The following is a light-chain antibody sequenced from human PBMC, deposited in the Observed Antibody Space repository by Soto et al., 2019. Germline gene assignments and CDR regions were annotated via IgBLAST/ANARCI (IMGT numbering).Light chain of an antibody. J-gene: IGKJ2*01. CDR1: QNIRSY. Sequence: DIQMTQSPSSLSASVGDRVTITCRASQNIRSYLNWYQHKAGKAPTLVIFGVSRLQGGVPPRFSGSGPGTHFTLTIRSLQPEDFATYYCQQNYLPLYTFGQGAQLEIK. CDR3: QQNYLPLYT. CDR2: GVS. V-gene: IGKV1-39*01.